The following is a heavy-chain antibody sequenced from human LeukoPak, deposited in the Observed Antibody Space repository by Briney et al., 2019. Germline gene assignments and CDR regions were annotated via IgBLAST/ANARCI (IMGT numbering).Heavy chain of an antibody. V-gene: IGHV1-2*02. CDR3: ARDPYDYVWGSYRSVGGDY. D-gene: IGHD3-16*02. J-gene: IGHJ4*02. CDR1: GYTFTGYY. CDR2: INPNSGGT. Sequence: GASVKVSCKASGYTFTGYYMHWVRQAPGQGLEWMGWINPNSGGTNYAQKFQGRVTMTRDTSISTAYMELSRLRSDDTAVYYCARDPYDYVWGSYRSVGGDYWGQGTLVTASS.